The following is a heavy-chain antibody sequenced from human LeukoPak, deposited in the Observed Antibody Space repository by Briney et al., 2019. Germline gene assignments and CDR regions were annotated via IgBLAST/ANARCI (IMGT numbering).Heavy chain of an antibody. D-gene: IGHD2-8*02. Sequence: PGGSLRLSCAASGFTFSSYGMQWVRQAPGKGLEWVANIKQDGSEKYYVDSVKGRFTISRDNAKNSLYLQMNSLRAEDTAVYYCARAGSGGLLGYWGQGTLVTVSS. CDR2: IKQDGSEK. J-gene: IGHJ4*02. V-gene: IGHV3-7*01. CDR3: ARAGSGGLLGY. CDR1: GFTFSSYG.